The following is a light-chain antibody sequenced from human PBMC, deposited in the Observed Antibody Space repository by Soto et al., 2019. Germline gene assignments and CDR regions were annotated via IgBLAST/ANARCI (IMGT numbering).Light chain of an antibody. CDR1: NIGTRN. J-gene: IGLJ3*02. CDR2: DDS. Sequence: SYELTQPPSVSVAPGQTATITCGGDNIGTRNVHWYQQKPGQAPILVVYDDSDRPSGIPERFSGSNSGNTATLTISSVEAGDEADYYCQMWDNTNDQGLFGGGTKVTVL. V-gene: IGLV3-21*02. CDR3: QMWDNTNDQGL.